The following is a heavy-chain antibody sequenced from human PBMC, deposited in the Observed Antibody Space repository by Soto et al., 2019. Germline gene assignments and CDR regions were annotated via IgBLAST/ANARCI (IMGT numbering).Heavy chain of an antibody. Sequence: SETLSLTCTVSGGSISSSSYYWGWIRQPPGKGLEWIGSIYYSGSTYYNPSLKSRVTISVDTSKNQFSLKLSSVTAADTAVYYCARAGVAARPPPEDRGDYFDYWGQGTLVTVSS. V-gene: IGHV4-39*01. CDR3: ARAGVAARPPPEDRGDYFDY. D-gene: IGHD6-6*01. CDR2: IYYSGST. J-gene: IGHJ4*02. CDR1: GGSISSSSYY.